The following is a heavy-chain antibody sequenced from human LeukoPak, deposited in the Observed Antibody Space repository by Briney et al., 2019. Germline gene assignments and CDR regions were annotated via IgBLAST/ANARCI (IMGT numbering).Heavy chain of an antibody. D-gene: IGHD4-17*01. CDR3: ARAGGGDYVYYYYGMDV. Sequence: GGSLRLSCAASGFTFSSYSMNWVRQAPGKGLEWVSSISSSSSYIYYADSVKGRFTISRDNAKNSLYLQMNSLRAEGTAVYYCARAGGGDYVYYYYGMDVWGKGTTVTVSS. CDR2: ISSSSSYI. J-gene: IGHJ6*04. V-gene: IGHV3-21*01. CDR1: GFTFSSYS.